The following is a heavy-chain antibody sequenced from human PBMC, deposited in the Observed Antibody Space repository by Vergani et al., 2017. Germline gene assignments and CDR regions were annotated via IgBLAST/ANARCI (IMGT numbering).Heavy chain of an antibody. CDR1: GFTFTNFA. V-gene: IGHV3-23*01. D-gene: IGHD5-24*01. J-gene: IGHJ4*02. CDR2: ISGSGGFT. Sequence: EVQLLESGGNLVQPGGSLRLSCAASGFTFTNFAMTWVRQAPGEGLEWVSGISGSGGFTYYADSVKGRFTISRDNSKNTMFLQMNNLRAEDTAVYYCAKSGWLQHFGAHYFDSWGQGILVTVSS. CDR3: AKSGWLQHFGAHYFDS.